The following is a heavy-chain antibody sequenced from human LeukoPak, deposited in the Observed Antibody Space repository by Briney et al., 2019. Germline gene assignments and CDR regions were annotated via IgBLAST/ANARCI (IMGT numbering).Heavy chain of an antibody. CDR3: ATTYYYDSSGYYYDY. CDR1: GGSFSGYY. D-gene: IGHD3-22*01. V-gene: IGHV4-34*01. Sequence: PSETLSLTCAVYGGSFSGYYWSWIRQPPGKGLEWIGEINHSGSTNYNPSLKSRVTISVDTSKNQFSLKLSSVTAADTAVYYCATTYYYDSSGYYYDYWGQGTLVTGSS. J-gene: IGHJ4*02. CDR2: INHSGST.